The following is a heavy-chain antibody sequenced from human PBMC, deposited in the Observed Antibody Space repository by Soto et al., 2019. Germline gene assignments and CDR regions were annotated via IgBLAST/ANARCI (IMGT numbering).Heavy chain of an antibody. CDR3: ALAPFGSRTSDSDY. J-gene: IGHJ4*02. CDR1: GYTFTSYA. V-gene: IGHV1-3*01. Sequence: ASVKVSCKASGYTFTSYAMHWVHQAPGQRLEWMGWINAGNGNTKYSQKFQGRVTITRDTSASTAYMELSSLRSEDTAVYYSALAPFGSRTSDSDYWGQGTLVTVS. CDR2: INAGNGNT. D-gene: IGHD3-16*01.